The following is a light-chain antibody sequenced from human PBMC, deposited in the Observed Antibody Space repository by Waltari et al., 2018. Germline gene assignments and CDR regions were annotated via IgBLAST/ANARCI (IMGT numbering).Light chain of an antibody. CDR2: AAS. V-gene: IGKV3-20*01. CDR3: QQYGSSPRT. Sequence: EIVLTQSPGTLSLSPGDRATLSCRASQSVSSNSLAWYQQKPGQAPRLLIYAASSRATGIPDRFSGSGYGTDFTLTISILAPEDFAVYYCQQYGSSPRTFGHGTKVDVK. J-gene: IGKJ3*01. CDR1: QSVSSNS.